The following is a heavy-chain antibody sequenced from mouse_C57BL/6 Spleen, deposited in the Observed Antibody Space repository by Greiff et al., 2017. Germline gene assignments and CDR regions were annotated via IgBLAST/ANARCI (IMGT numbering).Heavy chain of an antibody. CDR3: ARYDYDVEYAMDY. Sequence: EVQLQQSGPELVKPGASVKMSCKASGYTFTDYNMHWVKQSHGKSLEWIGYINPNNGGTSYNQKFKGKATLTVNKSSSTAYIELRSLTSEDSAVYYCARYDYDVEYAMDYWGQGTSVTVSS. V-gene: IGHV1-22*01. D-gene: IGHD2-4*01. CDR1: GYTFTDYN. CDR2: INPNNGGT. J-gene: IGHJ4*01.